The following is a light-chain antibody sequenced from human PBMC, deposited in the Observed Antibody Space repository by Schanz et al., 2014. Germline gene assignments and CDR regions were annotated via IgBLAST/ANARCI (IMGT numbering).Light chain of an antibody. CDR2: EVS. CDR1: GSDVGGYNY. CDR3: SSYAGSFVV. Sequence: QSALTQPPSASGSPGQSVTISCTGTGSDVGGYNYVSWYQQHPGKAPKLMIYEVSKRPSGVPDRFSGSKSGNTAFLTVSGLQAEDEGDYYCSSYAGSFVVFGGGTKLTVL. V-gene: IGLV2-8*01. J-gene: IGLJ2*01.